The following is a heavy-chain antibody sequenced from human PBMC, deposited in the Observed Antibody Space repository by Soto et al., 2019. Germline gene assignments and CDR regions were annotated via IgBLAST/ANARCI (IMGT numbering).Heavy chain of an antibody. V-gene: IGHV4-28*01. Sequence: QVQLQESGPGLVKPSDTLSLTCAVSGYSISSSNWWGWIRPPPGKGLEWIGYIYYSGTTYYNPSLKSRVTRSVDTSKNQFSLKLTSVTAVDTAVYYCARREIQGPIDYWGQGTLVTVSS. J-gene: IGHJ4*02. CDR3: ARREIQGPIDY. D-gene: IGHD1-26*01. CDR2: IYYSGTT. CDR1: GYSISSSNW.